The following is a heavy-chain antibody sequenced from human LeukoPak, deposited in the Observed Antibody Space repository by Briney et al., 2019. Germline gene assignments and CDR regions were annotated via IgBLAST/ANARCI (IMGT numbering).Heavy chain of an antibody. Sequence: GGSLRLSCAASGFTFSRYEMNWVRQAPGKGLEWVSYISSSGTTIYYAASVKGRFTISRDNAKNSLYLQMNSLRAEDTAVYYCARGVSGSYYRYFDYWGQGTLVTVSS. CDR2: ISSSGTTI. J-gene: IGHJ4*02. V-gene: IGHV3-48*03. CDR3: ARGVSGSYYRYFDY. D-gene: IGHD1-26*01. CDR1: GFTFSRYE.